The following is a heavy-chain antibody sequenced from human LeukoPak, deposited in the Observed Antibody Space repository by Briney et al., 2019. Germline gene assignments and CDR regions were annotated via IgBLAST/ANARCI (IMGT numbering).Heavy chain of an antibody. J-gene: IGHJ3*02. V-gene: IGHV1-18*01. Sequence: GASVRLSCTASGYTFSSYCMSWVRQAPGQGLEWVSPISSGSRYTSYADTVQGRVTITRDTSTSTASMEMRGLRFADTAVYYCARDPPNWKGAFHIWGERTIVTVSS. D-gene: IGHD1-1*01. CDR3: ARDPPNWKGAFHI. CDR1: GYTFSSYC. CDR2: ISSGSRYT.